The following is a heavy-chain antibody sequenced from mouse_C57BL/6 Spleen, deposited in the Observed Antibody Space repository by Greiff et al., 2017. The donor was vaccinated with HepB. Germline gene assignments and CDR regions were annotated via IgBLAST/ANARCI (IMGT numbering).Heavy chain of an antibody. CDR1: GYTFTSYW. Sequence: EVQLQQSGTVLARPGASVKMSCKTSGYTFTSYWMHWVKQRPGQGLEWIGAIYPGNSDTSYNQKFKGKAKLTAVTSASTAYMELSSLTNEDSAVYYCTRYYYGNYVFDYWGQGTTLTVSS. V-gene: IGHV1-5*01. CDR2: IYPGNSDT. CDR3: TRYYYGNYVFDY. D-gene: IGHD2-1*01. J-gene: IGHJ2*01.